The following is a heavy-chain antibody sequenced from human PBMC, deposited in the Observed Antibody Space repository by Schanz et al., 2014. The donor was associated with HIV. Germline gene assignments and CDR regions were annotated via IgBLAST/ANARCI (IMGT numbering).Heavy chain of an antibody. CDR2: VNPESGNT. Sequence: QVHLVQSGAEVKKPGASVRVSCETSGYTFSDYDINWVRQAPGQGLEWMGWVNPESGNTGMADKFLGKLSLTRFTSTGTAYMELDSLRSEDTAIYYCVRAASFHFDKEGYYRNWYFDFWGRGTLVAVSS. V-gene: IGHV1-8*02. CDR1: GYTFSDYD. D-gene: IGHD1-26*01. CDR3: VRAASFHFDKEGYYRNWYFDF. J-gene: IGHJ2*01.